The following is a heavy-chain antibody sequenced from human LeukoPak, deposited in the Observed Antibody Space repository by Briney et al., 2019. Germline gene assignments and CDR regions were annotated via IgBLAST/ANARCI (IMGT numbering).Heavy chain of an antibody. V-gene: IGHV3-9*01. J-gene: IGHJ5*02. Sequence: GGSLRLSCAASGFTFDDYAMHWVRQSPGTGLEWVSGISWNTGIIGYADSVKGRFTISRDNAKNSLYLQMNSLRGEDTAFYYCTRGATVTTAYGFDPWGQGTLVTVSS. D-gene: IGHD4-17*01. CDR2: ISWNTGII. CDR1: GFTFDDYA. CDR3: TRGATVTTAYGFDP.